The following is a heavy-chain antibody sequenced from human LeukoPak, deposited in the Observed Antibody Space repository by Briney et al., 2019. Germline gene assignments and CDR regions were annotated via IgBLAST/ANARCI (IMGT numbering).Heavy chain of an antibody. V-gene: IGHV4-30-4*01. CDR2: IYYSGSS. Sequence: SETLSLTCTGSGGSISSGDYYWSWIRQPPGKGLERIGYIYYSGSSYLNPSLKSRVTISVDTSKNQFSLKLSSVTAADTAVYYCARDRAAAGNLDYWGQGTLVTVSS. J-gene: IGHJ4*01. D-gene: IGHD6-13*01. CDR1: GGSISSGDYY. CDR3: ARDRAAAGNLDY.